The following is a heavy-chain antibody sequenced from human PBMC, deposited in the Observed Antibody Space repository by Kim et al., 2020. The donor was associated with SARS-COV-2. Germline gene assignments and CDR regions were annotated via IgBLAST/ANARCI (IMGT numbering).Heavy chain of an antibody. CDR1: GGSISSSSYY. CDR3: ARHERRWQKLRPHYFDY. J-gene: IGHJ4*02. D-gene: IGHD3-16*01. CDR2: IYYSGST. Sequence: SETLSLTCTVSGGSISSSSYYWGWIRQPPGKGLEWIGSIYYSGSTYYNPSLKSRVTISVDTSKNQFSLKLSSVTATDTAVYYCARHERRWQKLRPHYFDYWGQGTQVTVSS. V-gene: IGHV4-39*01.